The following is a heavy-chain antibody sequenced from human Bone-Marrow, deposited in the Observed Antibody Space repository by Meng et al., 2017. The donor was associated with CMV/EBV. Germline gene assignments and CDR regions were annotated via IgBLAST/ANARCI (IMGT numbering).Heavy chain of an antibody. CDR1: GYTFTSYG. V-gene: IGHV1-18*01. CDR3: ARGGGRSGGYCSSTSCKGMDV. CDR2: ISAYNGNT. J-gene: IGHJ6*02. D-gene: IGHD2-2*03. Sequence: ASVKVSCKASGYTFTSYGISWVRQAPGQGLEWMGWISAYNGNTNYAQKLQGRVTMTTDTSTSTAYMELRSLRSDDTAVYYCARGGGRSGGYCSSTSCKGMDVWGQGTTVTVSS.